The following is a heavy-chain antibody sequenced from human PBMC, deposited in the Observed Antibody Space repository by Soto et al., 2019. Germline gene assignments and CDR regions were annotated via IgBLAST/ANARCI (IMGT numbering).Heavy chain of an antibody. V-gene: IGHV4-34*01. D-gene: IGHD3-10*01. J-gene: IGHJ4*02. CDR3: TRQRYYDSGDHYFDY. Sequence: SETLSLTCAVYGGSFSGYYWTWIRQPPGTGLEWIGEINHSGSTNYNPSLKSRVTISVDTSKNQFSLKLTSVTAADTAVYYCTRQRYYDSGDHYFDYWGQGTLVTSPQ. CDR1: GGSFSGYY. CDR2: INHSGST.